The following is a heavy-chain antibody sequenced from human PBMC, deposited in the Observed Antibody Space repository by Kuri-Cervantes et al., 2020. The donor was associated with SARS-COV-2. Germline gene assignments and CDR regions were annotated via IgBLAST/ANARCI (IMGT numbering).Heavy chain of an antibody. Sequence: SETLSPTCTVSGGSISSYYWSWIRQPPGKGREWIGYIYYSGSTNYNPSLKSRVTISVDTSKNQFSLKLSSVTAADTAVYYCARGGDYGSGSYYPRGDYGMDVWGQGTTVTVSS. J-gene: IGHJ6*02. CDR1: GGSISSYY. D-gene: IGHD3-10*01. CDR2: IYYSGST. CDR3: ARGGDYGSGSYYPRGDYGMDV. V-gene: IGHV4-59*01.